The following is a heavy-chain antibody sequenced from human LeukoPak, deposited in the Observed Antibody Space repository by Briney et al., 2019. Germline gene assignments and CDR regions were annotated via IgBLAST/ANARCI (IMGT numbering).Heavy chain of an antibody. V-gene: IGHV4-30-4*01. Sequence: SETLSLTCTVSGGSISSGDYYWSWIRQPPGKGLEWIGYIYYSGSTYYNPSLKSRVTISVDTSKNQFSLKLSSVTAADTAVYYCARDSMAAAGTPYWSQGTLVTVSS. CDR1: GGSISSGDYY. J-gene: IGHJ4*02. D-gene: IGHD6-13*01. CDR2: IYYSGST. CDR3: ARDSMAAAGTPY.